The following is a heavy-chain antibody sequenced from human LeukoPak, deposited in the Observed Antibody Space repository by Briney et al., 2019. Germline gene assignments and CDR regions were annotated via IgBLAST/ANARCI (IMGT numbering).Heavy chain of an antibody. Sequence: ASVTVSCKASGYTFTVYYMHWVRQAPGQGLEWMGWINPNSGGTNYAQKFQGRVTMTRDTSISTAYMELSRLRSDDTAVYYCARGSRELELHDYWGQGTLVTVSS. V-gene: IGHV1-2*02. CDR3: ARGSRELELHDY. D-gene: IGHD1-7*01. CDR2: INPNSGGT. J-gene: IGHJ4*02. CDR1: GYTFTVYY.